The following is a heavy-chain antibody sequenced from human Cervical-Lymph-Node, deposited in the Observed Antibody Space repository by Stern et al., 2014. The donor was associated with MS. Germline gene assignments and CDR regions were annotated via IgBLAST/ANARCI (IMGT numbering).Heavy chain of an antibody. Sequence: VQLVESGGGVVQPGRSLTLSCAASGFSLSNSGMHWVRQAPGKGLEWVAVMSFVGGNKKYGDSVKARFSISRDMANNTLFLQMNSLRPEDTAVYYCMGVGDSMHVWGQGTTVIVSS. J-gene: IGHJ6*02. CDR1: GFSLSNSG. D-gene: IGHD2-15*01. V-gene: IGHV3-30*03. CDR3: MGVGDSMHV. CDR2: MSFVGGNK.